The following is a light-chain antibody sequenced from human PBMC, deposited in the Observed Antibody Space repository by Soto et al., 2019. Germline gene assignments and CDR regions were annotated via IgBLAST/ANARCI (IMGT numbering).Light chain of an antibody. V-gene: IGLV2-8*01. J-gene: IGLJ1*01. CDR3: SSYAGNNKGV. CDR1: SSDVGGYGY. CDR2: EVS. Sequence: QSALTQPPSASGSPGQSVTISCTGTSSDVGGYGYVSWYQQHPGKAPKILIYEVSKRPSGVPNRFSGSKSGNTASLTVSGLQAEDEADYYCSSYAGNNKGVFGTGTKLTVL.